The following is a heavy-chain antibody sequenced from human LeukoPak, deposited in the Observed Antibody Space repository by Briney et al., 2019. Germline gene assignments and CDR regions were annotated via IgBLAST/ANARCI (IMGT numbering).Heavy chain of an antibody. CDR2: MYYSGST. CDR1: GGSITGSSYY. CDR3: ARQYYDNTGYYYFDY. V-gene: IGHV4-39*01. Sequence: PSETLSLTCTVSGGSITGSSYYWGWIRQPPGKGLEWIGSMYYSGSTYYKTSLKSRVTISADTSKNGFSLELSSVTAADTAVYYCARQYYDNTGYYYFDYWGQGTLVTVSS. J-gene: IGHJ4*02. D-gene: IGHD3-22*01.